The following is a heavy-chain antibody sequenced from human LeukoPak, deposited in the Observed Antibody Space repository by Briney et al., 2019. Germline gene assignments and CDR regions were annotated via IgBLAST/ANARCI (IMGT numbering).Heavy chain of an antibody. D-gene: IGHD3-16*02. J-gene: IGHJ4*02. Sequence: GGSLRLSCAASGFSYSSYSMNWVRQAPGKGLEWVSYISSNSATIYYADSVKGRFTISRDNAKNPLYLQMNSLRAEDTAVYYCARAPSAGNFVLYYFDYWGQGTPVTVSS. CDR1: GFSYSSYS. V-gene: IGHV3-48*01. CDR2: ISSNSATI. CDR3: ARAPSAGNFVLYYFDY.